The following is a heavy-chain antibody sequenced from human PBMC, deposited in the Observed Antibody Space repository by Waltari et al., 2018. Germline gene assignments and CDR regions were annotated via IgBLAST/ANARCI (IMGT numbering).Heavy chain of an antibody. D-gene: IGHD2-15*01. V-gene: IGHV4-39*07. J-gene: IGHJ5*02. Sequence: QLQLQESGPGLVKPSETLSLTCTVSGGSISSSSYYWGWIRQPPGKGLEWIGSIYYSGSTYYNPSLKSRVTISVDTSKNQCSLKLSSVTAADTAVYYCARERGGWFDPWGQGTLVTVSS. CDR3: ARERGGWFDP. CDR2: IYYSGST. CDR1: GGSISSSSYY.